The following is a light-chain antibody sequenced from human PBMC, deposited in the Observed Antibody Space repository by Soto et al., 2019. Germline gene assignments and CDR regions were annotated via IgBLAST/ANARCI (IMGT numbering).Light chain of an antibody. Sequence: DMQMTQSPSTLSASVGDRVTITCRASQSIASWLARYQQKPGKAPKLLISKASSLESGVPSRFSGSGSGTEFTLTISTLQPDDFASYYCQQYNFYPLTFGGGTKVEIK. CDR2: KAS. CDR1: QSIASW. J-gene: IGKJ4*01. CDR3: QQYNFYPLT. V-gene: IGKV1-5*03.